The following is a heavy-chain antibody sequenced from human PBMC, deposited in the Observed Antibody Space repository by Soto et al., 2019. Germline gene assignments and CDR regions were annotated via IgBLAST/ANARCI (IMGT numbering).Heavy chain of an antibody. CDR2: INHSGST. D-gene: IGHD4-4*01. CDR1: GGSFSGYY. J-gene: IGHJ6*02. V-gene: IGHV4-34*01. Sequence: QVQLQQWGAGLLKPSETLSLTCAVYGGSFSGYYWSWIRQPPGKGLEWIGEINHSGSTNYNPSLKSRVTISVDTSKNQFSLKLSSVTAADTAVYYCARDTYSNYNYYYYGMDVWGQGTTVTVSS. CDR3: ARDTYSNYNYYYYGMDV.